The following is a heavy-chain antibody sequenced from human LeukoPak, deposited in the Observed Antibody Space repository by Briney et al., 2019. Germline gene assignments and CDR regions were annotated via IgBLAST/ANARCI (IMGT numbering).Heavy chain of an antibody. J-gene: IGHJ6*03. D-gene: IGHD2-15*01. CDR2: ISTSSIYI. CDR1: GFTFSSYN. Sequence: GGSLRLSCAASGFTFSSYNMNWVRQAPGKGLEWVSSISTSSIYIYYADSVKGRFTISRDNAKHSLFLQMNSLRVEDTAVYYCAKVRLGYCSGGSCSRGGTPMDVWGKGTTVTISS. V-gene: IGHV3-21*01. CDR3: AKVRLGYCSGGSCSRGGTPMDV.